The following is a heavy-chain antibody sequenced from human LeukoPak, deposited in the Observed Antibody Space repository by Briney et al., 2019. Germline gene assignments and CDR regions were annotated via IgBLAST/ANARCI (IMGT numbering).Heavy chain of an antibody. V-gene: IGHV4-34*01. J-gene: IGHJ6*02. D-gene: IGHD3-3*01. CDR2: INHSGST. CDR3: ARGRGPHKTLRFLEWLSYYYGMDV. CDR1: GGSFSGYY. Sequence: SETLSLTCAVYGGSFSGYYWSWIRQPPGKGLEWIGEINHSGSTNYNPSLKSRVTISVDTSKNQFSLKLSSVTAADTAVYYCARGRGPHKTLRFLEWLSYYYGMDVWGQGTTATVSS.